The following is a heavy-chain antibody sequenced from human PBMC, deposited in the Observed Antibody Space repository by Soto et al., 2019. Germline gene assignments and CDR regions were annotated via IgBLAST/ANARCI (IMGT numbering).Heavy chain of an antibody. Sequence: ASVKVSCKASGYTFTSYGISWVRQAPGQGLEWMGWISAYNGNTNYAQKLQGRVTMTTDTSTSTAYMELRSLRSDDTAVYYCARGSIGYCSSTSCYPYYFDYWGQGTLVTVSS. J-gene: IGHJ4*02. CDR3: ARGSIGYCSSTSCYPYYFDY. V-gene: IGHV1-18*01. D-gene: IGHD2-2*01. CDR1: GYTFTSYG. CDR2: ISAYNGNT.